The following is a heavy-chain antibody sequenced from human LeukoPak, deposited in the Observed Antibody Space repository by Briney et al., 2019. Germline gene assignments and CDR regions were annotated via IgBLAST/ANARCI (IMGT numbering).Heavy chain of an antibody. D-gene: IGHD6-13*01. V-gene: IGHV4-4*02. Sequence: SETLSLTCTVSGGSISSSNWWSWVRQPPGKGLEWIGEIYHSGSTNYNPSLKSRVTISVDKSKNQFSLKLSSVTAADTAVYYCAREIRYSSSWSDTPSYGMDVWGQGTTVTVSS. CDR1: GGSISSSNW. J-gene: IGHJ6*02. CDR2: IYHSGST. CDR3: AREIRYSSSWSDTPSYGMDV.